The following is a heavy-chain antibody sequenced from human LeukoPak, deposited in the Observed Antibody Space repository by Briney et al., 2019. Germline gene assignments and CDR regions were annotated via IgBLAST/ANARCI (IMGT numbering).Heavy chain of an antibody. D-gene: IGHD2-2*01. CDR1: GGSISSYY. CDR2: IYYSGST. V-gene: IGHV4-59*12. Sequence: SETLSLTCTVSGGSISSYYWSWIRQPPGKGLEWIGYIYYSGSTNYNPSLKSRVTISVDTSKNQLSLKLSSVTAADTAVYYCARDSYCSSTSCLFDYWGQGTLVTVSS. J-gene: IGHJ4*02. CDR3: ARDSYCSSTSCLFDY.